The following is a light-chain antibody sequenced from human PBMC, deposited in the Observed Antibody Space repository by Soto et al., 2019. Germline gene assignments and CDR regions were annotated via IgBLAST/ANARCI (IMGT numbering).Light chain of an antibody. J-gene: IGKJ4*01. CDR2: DAS. V-gene: IGKV3-15*01. Sequence: EIVMTQSAAILSVSPGERVTLSCRASQSINSNLAWYQQKPGQAPGLLIYDASTRATGIPARFSGGGSGTDFTLTISSLQSEDFAVYHCQQYKNWPLTFGGGTKVEIK. CDR1: QSINSN. CDR3: QQYKNWPLT.